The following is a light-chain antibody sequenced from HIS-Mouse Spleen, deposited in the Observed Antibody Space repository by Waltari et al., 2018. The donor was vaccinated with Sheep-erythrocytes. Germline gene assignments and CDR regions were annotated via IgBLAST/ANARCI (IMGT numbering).Light chain of an antibody. Sequence: QSALTQPASVSGSPGQSITIPCPGTSSDVGGYNSVSWYQPHPGKAPNLTIYEVSNRPSGVSNRFSGSKSGNTASLTISGLQAEDEADYYCSSYTCSSTWVFGGGTKLTVL. V-gene: IGLV2-14*01. CDR2: EVS. J-gene: IGLJ3*02. CDR3: SSYTCSSTWV. CDR1: SSDVGGYNS.